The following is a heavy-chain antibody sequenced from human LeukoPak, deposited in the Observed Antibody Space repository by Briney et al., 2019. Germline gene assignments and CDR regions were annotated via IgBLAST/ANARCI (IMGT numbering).Heavy chain of an antibody. CDR1: GYSFTTYW. CDR2: IYPGDSET. CDR3: ARRGHTTMIRYFDY. J-gene: IGHJ4*02. V-gene: IGHV5-51*01. D-gene: IGHD3-22*01. Sequence: GESLKISCKGSGYSFTTYWIGWVRQMPGKGLEWMGIIYPGDSETRYSPSFQGQVTISADKSISSAYLQWSSLQASDTAMYYCARRGHTTMIRYFDYWGQGTLVTVSS.